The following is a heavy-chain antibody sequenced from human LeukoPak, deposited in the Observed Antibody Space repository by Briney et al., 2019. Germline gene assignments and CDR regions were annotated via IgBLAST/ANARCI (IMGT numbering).Heavy chain of an antibody. Sequence: GGSLRLSCAASGFTFSSYAMSWVRQAPGKGLQWVSDISDSGGSTYHADSVKGRFTVSRDNSKNTLYLLMNSLRVEDTAVYYCLKDGSMFDPWSQGTLVTVAP. V-gene: IGHV3-23*01. CDR1: GFTFSSYA. J-gene: IGHJ5*02. CDR3: LKDGSMFDP. D-gene: IGHD1-26*01. CDR2: ISDSGGST.